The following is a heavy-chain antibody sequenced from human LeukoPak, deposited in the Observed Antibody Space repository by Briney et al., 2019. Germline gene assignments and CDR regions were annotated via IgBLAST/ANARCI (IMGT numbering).Heavy chain of an antibody. CDR3: AKSGGTYVDY. Sequence: PGGSLRLSCAASGFTFSSYAMSWVRQAPGKGLEWVSAIGGSGGSPSYADSVKGRFTISRHNSKNTLYLQMNSLRAEDTAVYYCAKSGGTYVDYWGQGTLVTVSS. CDR1: GFTFSSYA. D-gene: IGHD1-26*01. J-gene: IGHJ4*02. CDR2: IGGSGGSP. V-gene: IGHV3-23*01.